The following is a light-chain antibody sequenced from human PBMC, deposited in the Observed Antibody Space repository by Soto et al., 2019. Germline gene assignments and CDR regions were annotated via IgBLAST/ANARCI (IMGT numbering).Light chain of an antibody. CDR3: QQYDSSPRT. J-gene: IGKJ1*01. Sequence: EIVLTQSPGTLSMSPGERATLSCRASQRLSSSSLAWYQQKPGQAPRLLISGASSRAADIPDRFSGSGSGTDFTLTINRLEPEDFAVYYCQQYDSSPRTFGQGTKVDI. CDR2: GAS. V-gene: IGKV3-20*01. CDR1: QRLSSSS.